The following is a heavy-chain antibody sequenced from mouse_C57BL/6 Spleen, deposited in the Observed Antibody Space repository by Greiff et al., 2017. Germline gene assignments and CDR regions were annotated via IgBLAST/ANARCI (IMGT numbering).Heavy chain of an antibody. CDR3: ARDYGSSYVGY. Sequence: VKLQESGAELARPGASVKLSCKASGYTFTSYGISWVKQRTGQGLEWIGEIYPRSGNTYYNEKFKGKATLTADKSSSTAYMELRSLTSEDSAVYFCARDYGSSYVGYWGQGTTLTVSS. CDR1: GYTFTSYG. J-gene: IGHJ2*01. D-gene: IGHD1-1*01. V-gene: IGHV1-81*01. CDR2: IYPRSGNT.